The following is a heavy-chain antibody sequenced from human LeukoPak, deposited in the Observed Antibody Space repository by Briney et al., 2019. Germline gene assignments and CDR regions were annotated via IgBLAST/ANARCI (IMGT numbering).Heavy chain of an antibody. V-gene: IGHV4-34*01. Sequence: SETLSLTCTVSGDSFNFYFWQWIRQPSGKGLEWLADIDNRGSTQYNPSLRGRGTISVDTSRNHVSLRLTSVTAADTAVYVCARDSNWGFKWGPGTLVTVSS. D-gene: IGHD7-27*01. CDR1: GDSFNFYF. J-gene: IGHJ4*02. CDR2: IDNRGST. CDR3: ARDSNWGFK.